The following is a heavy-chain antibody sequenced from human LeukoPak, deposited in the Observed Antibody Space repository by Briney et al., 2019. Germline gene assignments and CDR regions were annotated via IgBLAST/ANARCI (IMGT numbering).Heavy chain of an antibody. J-gene: IGHJ4*02. CDR3: ARDNVGGYNFDY. Sequence: PSETLSLTCTVSGGSISSYYWSWIRQPPGKGLEWIGYIYYSGSANYNPSLKSRVTISVDTSKNQFSLKLSSVTAADTAAYYCARDNVGGYNFDYWGQGTLVTVSS. CDR1: GGSISSYY. D-gene: IGHD5-24*01. V-gene: IGHV4-59*01. CDR2: IYYSGSA.